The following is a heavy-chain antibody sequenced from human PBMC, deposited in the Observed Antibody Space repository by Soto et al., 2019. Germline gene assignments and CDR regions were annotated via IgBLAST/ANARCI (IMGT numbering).Heavy chain of an antibody. J-gene: IGHJ4*02. CDR2: IYYTGTT. Sequence: PSETLSLTCTVSGGSISRGGYYWSWIRQHPGKGLEWIGYIYYTGTTHYSPSRQSRVTMSVDTSKNQISLTLTSLTPAATAVYFCARLYTYGYYHFDHWGQGTLVTVSS. CDR3: ARLYTYGYYHFDH. D-gene: IGHD3-22*01. V-gene: IGHV4-31*03. CDR1: GGSISRGGYY.